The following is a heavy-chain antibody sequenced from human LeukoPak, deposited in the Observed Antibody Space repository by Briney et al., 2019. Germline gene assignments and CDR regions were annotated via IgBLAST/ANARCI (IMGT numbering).Heavy chain of an antibody. D-gene: IGHD6-6*01. CDR2: IYPGDADT. CDR1: GYSFTNYW. CDR3: ARPLGSSYFDY. Sequence: GESLKISCKGSGYSFTNYWIGWVRQMPGKGLEWMGSIYPGDADTRYSPSFQGQVTISADKSISTAYLQWSSLKAPDTAMYYCARPLGSSYFDYWGQGALVTVSS. J-gene: IGHJ4*02. V-gene: IGHV5-51*01.